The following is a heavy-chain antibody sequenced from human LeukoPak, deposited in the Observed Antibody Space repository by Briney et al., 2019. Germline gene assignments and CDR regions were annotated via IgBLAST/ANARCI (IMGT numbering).Heavy chain of an antibody. CDR1: GGSISTYY. D-gene: IGHD3-16*01. CDR2: IYYSGST. CDR3: ARGGRDFGSVNSIFDN. V-gene: IGHV4-59*01. J-gene: IGHJ4*02. Sequence: SETLSLTCTVSGGSISTYYWSWIRQPPGKGLEWIGYIYYSGSTNYNPSLKSRVTMSVDTSKNQFSLKLSSVTAADTAVYYCARGGRDFGSVNSIFDNWGKGPLVTVSP.